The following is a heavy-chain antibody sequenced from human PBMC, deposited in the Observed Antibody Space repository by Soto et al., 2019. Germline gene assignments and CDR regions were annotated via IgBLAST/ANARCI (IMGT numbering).Heavy chain of an antibody. J-gene: IGHJ4*02. CDR2: ISCCGGST. Sequence: EVQLSESGGGVVQPGGSLRLSCVASGFNFKKFAMSWVRQAPGEGLEWVSGISCCGGSTSYADSVKGRFSIARDDSTNTLSLQMSNLRVEDTAQYYCAKADGEQWLLPHLDKWGQGTLVTVS. CDR3: AKADGEQWLLPHLDK. D-gene: IGHD6-19*01. V-gene: IGHV3-23*01. CDR1: GFNFKKFA.